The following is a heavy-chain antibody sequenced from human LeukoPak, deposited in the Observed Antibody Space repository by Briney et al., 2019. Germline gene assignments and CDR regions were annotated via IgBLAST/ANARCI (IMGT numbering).Heavy chain of an antibody. J-gene: IGHJ4*02. CDR1: GFTFSSYG. D-gene: IGHD3-22*01. CDR2: ISYDGSNK. V-gene: IGHV3-30*03. CDR3: ARVYETNGYLY. Sequence: GRSLRLSCAASGFTFSSYGMHWVRQAPGKGLEWVAVISYDGSNKYCADSVKGRFTISRDNAKNTVYLQMNSLRVEDTAVYYCARVYETNGYLYWGQGSLVTVSS.